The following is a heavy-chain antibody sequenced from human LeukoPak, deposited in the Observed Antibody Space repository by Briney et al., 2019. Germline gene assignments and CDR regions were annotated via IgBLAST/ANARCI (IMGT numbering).Heavy chain of an antibody. CDR3: ASRRTYYYGSGSSPYNWFDP. J-gene: IGHJ5*02. CDR2: INHSGST. CDR1: GGTFSGYY. V-gene: IGHV4-34*01. Sequence: PSETLSLTFAVYGGTFSGYYWSWIRQPPGKGLEWIGDINHSGSTNYNLSLKSRVTISVDTSKTQCSRKLSSVTAADTAVYCGASRRTYYYGSGSSPYNWFDPWGQGTLVTVSS. D-gene: IGHD3-10*01.